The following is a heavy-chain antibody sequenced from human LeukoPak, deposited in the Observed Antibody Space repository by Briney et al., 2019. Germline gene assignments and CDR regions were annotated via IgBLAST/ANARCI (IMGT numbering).Heavy chain of an antibody. CDR3: SRVRGSYHFDY. V-gene: IGHV3-48*01. CDR1: GFTFSGYS. J-gene: IGHJ4*02. D-gene: IGHD1-26*01. CDR2: ITSSSSAI. Sequence: PGGSLRLSCAASGFTFSGYSMNWVRQAPGKGLEWVSYITSSSSAIYYADSVKGRFTISRDNARNSLYLQMNSRRAEDTAVYYCSRVRGSYHFDYWGQGTLVSVSS.